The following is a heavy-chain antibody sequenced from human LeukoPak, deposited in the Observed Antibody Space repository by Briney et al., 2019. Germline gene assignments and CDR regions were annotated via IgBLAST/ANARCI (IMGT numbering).Heavy chain of an antibody. J-gene: IGHJ6*02. CDR2: ISYDGSNK. Sequence: GGSLRLSCAASGFTFSSYAKHWVRQAPGKGLEWVAVISYDGSNKYYADSVKGRFTISRDNSKNTLYLQMNSLRAEDTAVYYCARDLRVVRGGYYYYYGMDVWGQGTTVTVSS. D-gene: IGHD3-10*01. V-gene: IGHV3-30-3*01. CDR1: GFTFSSYA. CDR3: ARDLRVVRGGYYYYYGMDV.